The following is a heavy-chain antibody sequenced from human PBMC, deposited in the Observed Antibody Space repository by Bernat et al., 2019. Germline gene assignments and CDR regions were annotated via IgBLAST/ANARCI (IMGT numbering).Heavy chain of an antibody. Sequence: QVQLVESGGGVVQPGRSLRLSCAASGFTFRNYGMHWVRQTPAKGLEWVAFTRYDGDNKYYLDSVRGRFTISRDNSKNTLYLQMNSLRPEDTAVYYCAKDGSRGIQLGEFGTLGTDVWGQGTTVTVYS. V-gene: IGHV3-30*02. CDR3: AKDGSRGIQLGEFGTLGTDV. CDR2: TRYDGDNK. CDR1: GFTFRNYG. J-gene: IGHJ6*02. D-gene: IGHD3-16*01.